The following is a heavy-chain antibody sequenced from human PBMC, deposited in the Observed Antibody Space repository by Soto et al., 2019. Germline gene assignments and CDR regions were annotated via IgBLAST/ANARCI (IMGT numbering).Heavy chain of an antibody. D-gene: IGHD2-2*01. J-gene: IGHJ5*02. CDR3: ARGSVVVPAALAAAGSGVRWFDP. Sequence: SVKVCCEASGYTFTGYYMDWVRQAAGQGREWMGWINPNSGGTNYAQKFQGWVTMTRDTSISTAYMELSRLRSDDTAVYYCARGSVVVPAALAAAGSGVRWFDPWGQGTLVTVSS. V-gene: IGHV1-2*04. CDR2: INPNSGGT. CDR1: GYTFTGYY.